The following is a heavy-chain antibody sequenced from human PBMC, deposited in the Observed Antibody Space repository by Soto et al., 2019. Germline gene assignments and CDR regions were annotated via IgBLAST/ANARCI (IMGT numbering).Heavy chain of an antibody. D-gene: IGHD3-16*01. J-gene: IGHJ4*02. CDR1: GFTFDDNA. CDR3: AISQNRGGRTTFIY. CDR2: INWKSDI. V-gene: IGHV3-9*01. Sequence: GGSVRLSXAVSGFTFDDNAMHWVRQAPEKGLEWVSGINWKSDIGYADSVKGRFTISRDNAENSLYLQMNSLRAEDTALYYCAISQNRGGRTTFIYWGQGTQVTVSS.